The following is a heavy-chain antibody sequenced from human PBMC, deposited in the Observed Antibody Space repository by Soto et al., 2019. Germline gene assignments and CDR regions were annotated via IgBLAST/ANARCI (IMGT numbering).Heavy chain of an antibody. V-gene: IGHV4-4*02. CDR2: IYHSGDT. J-gene: IGHJ4*02. D-gene: IGHD6-13*01. Sequence: QVRLQESGPGLVKPSGTLSLTCAVSGGSISNTNWWSWVRQPPGKGLEWIGEIYHSGDTNYNPSLRSLVTMSVNKTKNRFSLKLTSVTAADTAVYYCARQEYSSSWYESGYWGQGTLVIVSS. CDR1: GGSISNTNW. CDR3: ARQEYSSSWYESGY.